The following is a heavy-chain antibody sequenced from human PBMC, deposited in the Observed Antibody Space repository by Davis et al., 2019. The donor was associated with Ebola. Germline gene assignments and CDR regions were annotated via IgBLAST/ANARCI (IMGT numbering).Heavy chain of an antibody. CDR2: ISGSGGST. Sequence: GESLKISCAASGFTFSSYAMSWVRQAPGKGLEWVSAISGSGGSTYYADSVKGRFTISRDNSKNTLYLQMNSLRAEDTAVYYCAKASDILTGYSFDYWGQGTLVTVSS. D-gene: IGHD3-9*01. V-gene: IGHV3-23*01. CDR3: AKASDILTGYSFDY. J-gene: IGHJ4*02. CDR1: GFTFSSYA.